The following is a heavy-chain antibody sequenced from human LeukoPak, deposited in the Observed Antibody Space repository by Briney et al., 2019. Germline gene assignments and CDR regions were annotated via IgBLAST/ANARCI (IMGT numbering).Heavy chain of an antibody. V-gene: IGHV1-18*01. Sequence: ASVKVSCKASGYTSTSYGISWVRQAPGQGLEWMGWISAYNGNTNYAQKLQGRVTMTTDTSTSTAYMELRSLRSDDTAVYYCARDKADYYDSSGPPLYWGQGTLVTVSS. CDR3: ARDKADYYDSSGPPLY. J-gene: IGHJ4*02. CDR2: ISAYNGNT. D-gene: IGHD3-22*01. CDR1: GYTSTSYG.